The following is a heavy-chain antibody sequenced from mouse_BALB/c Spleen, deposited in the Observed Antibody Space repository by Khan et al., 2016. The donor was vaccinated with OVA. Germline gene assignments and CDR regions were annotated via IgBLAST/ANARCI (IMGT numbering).Heavy chain of an antibody. CDR3: ARMARTIN. Sequence: EVQLVESGGGLVQPGGSLKLSCAASGFTFSSYGMSWVRQTPDKRLELVATINRNGGSTYYPASVKGRFTISRDNAKNTLYLQMSSLKSEDTAMYYCARMARTINWGQGTTLTVSS. J-gene: IGHJ2*01. CDR1: GFTFSSYG. V-gene: IGHV5-6-3*01. CDR2: INRNGGST.